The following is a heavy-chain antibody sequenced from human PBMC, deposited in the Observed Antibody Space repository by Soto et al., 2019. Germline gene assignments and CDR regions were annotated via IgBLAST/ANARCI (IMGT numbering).Heavy chain of an antibody. V-gene: IGHV1-2*04. D-gene: IGHD2-2*02. CDR1: GYTFTGYY. CDR2: INPNSGGT. Sequence: QVQLVQSGAEVKKPGASVKVSCKASGYTFTGYYMHWVRQAPGQGLEWMGWINPNSGGTNYAQKFQGWVTMTRDTSISTAYMELSRLRSDDTAVYYCARVGNRYCRSTSCYTWDYWGQGTLVTVSS. J-gene: IGHJ4*02. CDR3: ARVGNRYCRSTSCYTWDY.